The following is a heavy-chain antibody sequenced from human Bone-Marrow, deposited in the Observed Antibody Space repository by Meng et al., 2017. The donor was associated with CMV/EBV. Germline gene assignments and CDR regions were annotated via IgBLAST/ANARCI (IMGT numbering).Heavy chain of an antibody. CDR3: ARGRYSGSYYLDD. CDR1: GFTFRDHY. V-gene: IGHV3-72*01. Sequence: GFTFRDHYMGWVRQAPGKGLEWVGRIRSKAKSYTAEYAASVKGRFTISRDDSKNSVYLQMDSLKTEDTAVYYCARGRYSGSYYLDDWGQGTLVTVSS. CDR2: IRSKAKSYTA. D-gene: IGHD1-26*01. J-gene: IGHJ4*02.